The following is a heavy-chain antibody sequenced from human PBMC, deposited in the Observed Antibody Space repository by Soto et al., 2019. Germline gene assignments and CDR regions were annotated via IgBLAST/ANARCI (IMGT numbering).Heavy chain of an antibody. CDR3: ARDRSSSSWYEKSWFDP. D-gene: IGHD6-13*01. CDR1: GGTFSSYA. Sequence: SVKVSCKASGGTFSSYAISWVRQAPGQGLEWMGGIIPIFGTANYAQKFQGRVTITADKSTSTAYMELSSLRSEDTAVHYCARDRSSSSWYEKSWFDPWGQGTLVTVSS. V-gene: IGHV1-69*06. J-gene: IGHJ5*02. CDR2: IIPIFGTA.